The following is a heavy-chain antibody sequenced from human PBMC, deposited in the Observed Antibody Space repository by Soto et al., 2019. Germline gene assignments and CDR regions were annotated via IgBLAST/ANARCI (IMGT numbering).Heavy chain of an antibody. D-gene: IGHD3-10*01. Sequence: QITLKESGPTLVKPTQTLTLTCTFSGFSFSVNGVAVGWIRQPPGQALEWLALMYWDDDQRYNSSLKDRLTITKDTSRNQVVLTMTNMDPVDTATYYCAHKRDVSRGFKYWGQGTLVTVSS. CDR1: GFSFSVNGVA. J-gene: IGHJ4*02. CDR2: MYWDDDQ. V-gene: IGHV2-5*02. CDR3: AHKRDVSRGFKY.